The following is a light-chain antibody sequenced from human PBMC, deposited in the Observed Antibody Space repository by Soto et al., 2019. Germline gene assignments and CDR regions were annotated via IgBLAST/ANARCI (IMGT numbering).Light chain of an antibody. J-gene: IGKJ4*01. CDR3: QQYASSPLT. Sequence: EIVLTQSPGTLSLSSGERATLSCRASQSVRSNYLAWYQQKPAQAPRLLIYGASSRATGIPDRFGGSGSGTDFTLTISRLEPEDFAVYYCQQYASSPLTFGGGTKVEIK. V-gene: IGKV3-20*01. CDR2: GAS. CDR1: QSVRSNY.